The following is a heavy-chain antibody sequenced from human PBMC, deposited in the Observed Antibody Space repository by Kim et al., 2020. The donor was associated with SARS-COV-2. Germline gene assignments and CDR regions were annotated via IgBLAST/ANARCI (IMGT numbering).Heavy chain of an antibody. J-gene: IGHJ4*02. V-gene: IGHV4-61*02. D-gene: IGHD3-22*01. CDR3: ARVYDSSGYLNDY. Sequence: YHPSLKSRVTISVDTSKNQFSLKLSSVTAADTAVYYCARVYDSSGYLNDYWGQGTLVTVSS.